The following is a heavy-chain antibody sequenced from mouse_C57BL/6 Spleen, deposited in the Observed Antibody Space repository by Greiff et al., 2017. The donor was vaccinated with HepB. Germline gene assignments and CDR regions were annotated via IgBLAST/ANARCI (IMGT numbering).Heavy chain of an antibody. D-gene: IGHD2-2*01. Sequence: EVMLVESGGDLVKPGGSLKLSCAASGFTFSSYGMSWVRQTPDKRLEWVATISSGGSYTYYPDSVKGRFTISRDNAKNTLYLQMSSLKSEDTAMYYCARLGWLRRGDYWGQGTTLTVSS. J-gene: IGHJ2*01. V-gene: IGHV5-6*01. CDR1: GFTFSSYG. CDR2: ISSGGSYT. CDR3: ARLGWLRRGDY.